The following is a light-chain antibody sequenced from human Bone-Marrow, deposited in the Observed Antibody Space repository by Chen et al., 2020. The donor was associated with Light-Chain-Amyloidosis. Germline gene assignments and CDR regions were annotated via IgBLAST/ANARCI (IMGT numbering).Light chain of an antibody. CDR3: QQYYITPIT. V-gene: IGKV4-1*01. J-gene: IGKJ5*01. CDR2: WAS. CDR1: QSVLSTSNNKNY. Sequence: DIVMTQSPDSLAVSLGERATINCKSSQSVLSTSNNKNYLVWYQQKPGQPPKLLIYWASPRESGVPDRFSGSGYGTDFTLTISSLQAEDVAVYYCQQYYITPITFGQGTRLEIK.